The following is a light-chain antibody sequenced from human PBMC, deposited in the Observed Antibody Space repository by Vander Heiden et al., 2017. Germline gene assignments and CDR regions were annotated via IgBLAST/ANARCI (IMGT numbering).Light chain of an antibody. V-gene: IGKV3-15*01. CDR3: QQNDDWPPLT. J-gene: IGKJ4*01. CDR2: GVS. Sequence: EIVMTQSPATLSVSPGERATLSCRASQDIDTNLAWYKQRPGQAPRLLIYGVSSRATGIPARFSGSGYGTEFTLTISGRQSEDFAVYFCQQNDDWPPLTFGGGTKLEIK. CDR1: QDIDTN.